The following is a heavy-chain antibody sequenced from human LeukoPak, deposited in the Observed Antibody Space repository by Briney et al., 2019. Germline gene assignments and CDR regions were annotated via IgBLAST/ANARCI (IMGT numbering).Heavy chain of an antibody. CDR3: ARDGFWSGYPFDY. D-gene: IGHD3-3*01. J-gene: IGHJ4*02. CDR1: GFTFSSYS. Sequence: GGSLRLSCAASGFTFSSYSMNWVRQAPGKGLEWVSYISSSSSTIYYADSVKGRFTISRDNAKNSLYLQMSSLRAEDTAVYCCARDGFWSGYPFDYWGQGTLVTVSS. V-gene: IGHV3-48*01. CDR2: ISSSSSTI.